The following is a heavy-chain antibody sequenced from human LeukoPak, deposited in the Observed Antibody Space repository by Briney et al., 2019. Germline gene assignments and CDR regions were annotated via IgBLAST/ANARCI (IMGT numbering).Heavy chain of an antibody. D-gene: IGHD5-12*01. J-gene: IGHJ4*02. Sequence: SETLSLTCSVSAYSISSGYYWAWIRQPPGRGLEWIGHIYHSGDTYYNPSLKSRVAMSVDTSENQFSLKLSSVTAADTAVYYCARGGVWLRLRAFDYWGQGTLVTVSS. CDR3: ARGGVWLRLRAFDY. V-gene: IGHV4-38-2*02. CDR1: AYSISSGYY. CDR2: IYHSGDT.